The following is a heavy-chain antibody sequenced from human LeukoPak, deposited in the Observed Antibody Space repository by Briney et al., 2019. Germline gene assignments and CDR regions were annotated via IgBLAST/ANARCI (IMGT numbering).Heavy chain of an antibody. Sequence: GGSLRLSCAASGLTFSTYTMHWVRQARGKGLEWLSSISSRSNFINYSDSVRGRFTISRDNADNSLFLQMNSLSAEDTAVYYCARARVYGYSSGGLIDFWGQGTTVTVSS. V-gene: IGHV3-21*06. CDR3: ARARVYGYSSGGLIDF. CDR2: ISSRSNFI. D-gene: IGHD5-18*01. J-gene: IGHJ4*02. CDR1: GLTFSTYT.